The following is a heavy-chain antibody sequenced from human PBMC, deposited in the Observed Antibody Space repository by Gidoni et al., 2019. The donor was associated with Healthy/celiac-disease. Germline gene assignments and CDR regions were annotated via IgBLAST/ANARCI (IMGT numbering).Heavy chain of an antibody. J-gene: IGHJ4*02. CDR1: GFTFSSYG. D-gene: IGHD1-26*01. Sequence: QVQLVESGGGVVQPGRSLRISCAASGFTFSSYGMHWVRQAPGKGLEWVAVIWYDGSNKYYADSVKGRFTISRDNSKNTLYLQMNSLRAEDTAVYYCARGSGSHVDYWGQGTLVTVSS. V-gene: IGHV3-33*01. CDR3: ARGSGSHVDY. CDR2: IWYDGSNK.